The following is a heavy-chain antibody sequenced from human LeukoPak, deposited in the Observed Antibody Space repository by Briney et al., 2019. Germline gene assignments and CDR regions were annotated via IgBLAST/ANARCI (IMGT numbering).Heavy chain of an antibody. CDR2: ITPNSGGT. D-gene: IGHD5-24*01. Sequence: GASVKVSCKASGYTFTGYYFHWVRQAPGQGLEWMGWITPNSGGTNYAQKFQGRVTMTRDTSSSTVYMELSRLTSDDTAVYYCARDSTMAGPEGIDYWGQGTPVTVTS. CDR1: GYTFTGYY. J-gene: IGHJ4*02. V-gene: IGHV1-2*02. CDR3: ARDSTMAGPEGIDY.